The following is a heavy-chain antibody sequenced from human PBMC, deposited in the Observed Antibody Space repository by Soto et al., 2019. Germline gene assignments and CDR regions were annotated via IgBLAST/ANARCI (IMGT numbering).Heavy chain of an antibody. CDR3: ARDYYDSSGYFNWFDP. Sequence: SDTLSLTCTVSGGSISSGDYYWSWIRQPPGKGLEWIGYIYYSGSTYYNPSLKSRVTISVDTSKNQFSLKLSSVTAADTAVYYCARDYYDSSGYFNWFDPWGQGTLVTVSS. D-gene: IGHD3-22*01. CDR2: IYYSGST. V-gene: IGHV4-30-4*02. CDR1: GGSISSGDYY. J-gene: IGHJ5*02.